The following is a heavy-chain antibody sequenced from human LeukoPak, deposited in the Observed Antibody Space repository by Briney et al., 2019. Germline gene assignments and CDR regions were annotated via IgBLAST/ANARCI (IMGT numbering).Heavy chain of an antibody. D-gene: IGHD2-15*01. Sequence: GGSLRLSCAASGFTFSSYAMSWVRQAPGKGLEWVSAISGSGGSTYYVDSVKGRFTISRDNSKNTLYLQMDSLRAEDTAVYYCANSPYCSADTCRSYYYYYMDVWGKGTTVTISS. V-gene: IGHV3-23*01. CDR2: ISGSGGST. CDR3: ANSPYCSADTCRSYYYYYMDV. CDR1: GFTFSSYA. J-gene: IGHJ6*03.